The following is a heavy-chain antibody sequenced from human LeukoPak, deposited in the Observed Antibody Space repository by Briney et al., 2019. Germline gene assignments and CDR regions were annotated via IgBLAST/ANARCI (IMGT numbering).Heavy chain of an antibody. CDR2: IYKGGMT. V-gene: IGHV3-66*01. D-gene: IGHD3-10*01. CDR3: ARGWAVRGVPYYGMDV. J-gene: IGHJ6*02. CDR1: GFSVSDNY. Sequence: GGSLRLSCAASGFSVSDNYMTWVRQAPGKGLEWVPVIYKGGMTFYADSAKGRFTISRDISKDTVYLQMDSLTVEDTAVYYCARGWAVRGVPYYGMDVWGQGITVTVSS.